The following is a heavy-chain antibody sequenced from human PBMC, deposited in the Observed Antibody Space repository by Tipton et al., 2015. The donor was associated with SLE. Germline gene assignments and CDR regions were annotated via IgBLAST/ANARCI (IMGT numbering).Heavy chain of an antibody. J-gene: IGHJ3*02. CDR2: IYYSGST. CDR3: ARQNDYGDYPGAFDI. D-gene: IGHD4-17*01. Sequence: TLSLTCAVSGSSISSSSYYWDWIRQPPGKGLEWIGGIYYSGSTYYNPSPKSRVTISVDTSKNQFSLKLSSVTAADTAVYYCARQNDYGDYPGAFDIWGQGTMVTVSS. V-gene: IGHV4-39*07. CDR1: GSSISSSSYY.